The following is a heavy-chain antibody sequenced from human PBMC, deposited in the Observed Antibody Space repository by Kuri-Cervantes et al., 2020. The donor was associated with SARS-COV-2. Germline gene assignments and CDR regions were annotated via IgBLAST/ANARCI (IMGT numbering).Heavy chain of an antibody. CDR3: VKSSYGGSSSWPDY. V-gene: IGHV3-64D*06. D-gene: IGHD6-13*01. CDR1: GFTFSSYA. J-gene: IGHJ4*02. CDR2: ISSNGGST. Sequence: GESLKISCSASGFTFSSYAIHWVRQAPGKGLEYVSAISSNGGSTYYADSVKGRFTISRDNSKNTLYLQMSSLRAEDTAVYYCVKSSYGGSSSWPDYWGQGTLVTVSS.